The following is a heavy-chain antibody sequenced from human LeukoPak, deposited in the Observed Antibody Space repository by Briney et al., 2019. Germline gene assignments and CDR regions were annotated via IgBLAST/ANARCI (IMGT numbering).Heavy chain of an antibody. CDR3: ARDDNYYDSKESDGMDV. Sequence: QAGGSLRLSCAASGFTFSSYAMHWVRRAPGKGLEWVAVISYDGSNKYYADSVKGRFTISRDNSKNTLYLQMSSLRAEDTAVYYCARDDNYYDSKESDGMDVWGQGTTVTVSS. CDR2: ISYDGSNK. J-gene: IGHJ6*02. V-gene: IGHV3-30-3*01. CDR1: GFTFSSYA. D-gene: IGHD3-22*01.